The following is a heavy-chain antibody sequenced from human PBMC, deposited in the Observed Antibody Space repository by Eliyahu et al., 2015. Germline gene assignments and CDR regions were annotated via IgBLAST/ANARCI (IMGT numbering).Heavy chain of an antibody. CDR2: IIPIFGTA. CDR1: GGTFSSYA. V-gene: IGHV1-69*01. CDR3: ARLSVPPGSMTAEFDY. D-gene: IGHD2-21*02. J-gene: IGHJ4*02. Sequence: QVQLVQSGAEVKKPGSSXXVXXKXSGGTFSSYAISXVRQAPGQGLEWMGGIIPIFGTANYAQKFQGRVTITADESTSTAYMELSSLRSEDTAVYYCARLSVPPGSMTAEFDYWGQGTLVTVSS.